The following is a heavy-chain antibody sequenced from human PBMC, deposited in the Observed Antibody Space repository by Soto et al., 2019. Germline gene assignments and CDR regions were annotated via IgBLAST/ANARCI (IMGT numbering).Heavy chain of an antibody. CDR3: ARVTLVRASAFDY. V-gene: IGHV1-46*01. J-gene: IGHJ4*02. Sequence: ASVKVSCKASGYSFTSYYIHWVRQVPGQGLEWVGVINPSGGSSSYAQKFQGRVTMTRDTSTSTIYMEVTSLRYDDTAVYYCARVTLVRASAFDYWGQGTLVTVSS. CDR2: INPSGGSS. CDR1: GYSFTSYY. D-gene: IGHD3-10*01.